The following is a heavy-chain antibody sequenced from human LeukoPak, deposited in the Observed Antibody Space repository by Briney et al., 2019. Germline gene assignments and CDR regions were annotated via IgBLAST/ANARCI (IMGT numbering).Heavy chain of an antibody. CDR1: GFTFCDYG. CDR3: TRRTRSASVYSY. CDR2: IRRKGYGGTT. J-gene: IGHJ4*02. V-gene: IGHV3-49*04. D-gene: IGHD3-22*01. Sequence: GGALRLFCTGSGFTFCDYGMSWGRQAPGKGVEGGGLIRRKGYGGTTEYDGSVKGKFTNERDEEKRIAYLQMNSLKTEDTAVYYCTRRTRSASVYSYWGQGTLVTVSS.